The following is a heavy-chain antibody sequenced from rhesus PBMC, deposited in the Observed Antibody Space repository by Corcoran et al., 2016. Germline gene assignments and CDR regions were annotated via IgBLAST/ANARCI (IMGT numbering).Heavy chain of an antibody. J-gene: IGHJ3*01. V-gene: IGHV3S43*01. CDR3: AKTEREAFDF. D-gene: IGHD1-44*02. Sequence: EVQLVESGGGLVQPGGSLRLSCAAPGFTSGNSDLIWIRQAPGKGLEWVSYISSGGSIYYSDSVQGRCTISRDNAKNTLYLQMSSLRVEDTAVYYCAKTEREAFDFCGQGLRVTVSS. CDR1: GFTSGNSD. CDR2: ISSGGSI.